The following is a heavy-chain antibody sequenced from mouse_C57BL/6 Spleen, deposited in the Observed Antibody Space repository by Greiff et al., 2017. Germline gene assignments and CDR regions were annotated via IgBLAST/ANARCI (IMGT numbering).Heavy chain of an antibody. Sequence: EVHLVESGGGLVKPGGSLKLSCAASGFTFSSYAMSWVRQTPEKRLEWVATISDGGSYTYYPDNVKGRFTISRDNAKNNLYLQMSHLKSEDTAMYYCARGDCSNYWFAYWGQGTLVTVSA. V-gene: IGHV5-4*01. CDR3: ARGDCSNYWFAY. CDR1: GFTFSSYA. D-gene: IGHD2-5*01. J-gene: IGHJ3*01. CDR2: ISDGGSYT.